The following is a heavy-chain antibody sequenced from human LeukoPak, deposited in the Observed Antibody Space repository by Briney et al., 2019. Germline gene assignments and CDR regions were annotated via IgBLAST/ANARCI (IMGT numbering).Heavy chain of an antibody. CDR1: GFTFSSYA. CDR2: ISGSGGST. Sequence: GGSLRLSCAASGFTFSSYAMSWVRQAPGKGLEWVSAISGSGGSTHYADSVKGRFTISRDNSKNTLYLQMNSLRAEDTAVYYCAKDLHDILTGSPPGWFDPWGQGTLVTVSS. J-gene: IGHJ5*02. D-gene: IGHD3-9*01. CDR3: AKDLHDILTGSPPGWFDP. V-gene: IGHV3-23*01.